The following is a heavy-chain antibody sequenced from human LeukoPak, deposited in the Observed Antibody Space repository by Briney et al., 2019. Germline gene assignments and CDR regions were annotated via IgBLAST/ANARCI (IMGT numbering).Heavy chain of an antibody. J-gene: IGHJ1*01. V-gene: IGHV3-23*01. CDR1: GFTFSNYA. CDR2: ISGSGGST. D-gene: IGHD4-17*01. Sequence: PGGSLRLSCAASGFTFSNYAMSWVRQAPGKGLEWVSVISGSGGSTYYADSVEGRFTVSRDNSKNTLYLQMNSLRAEDTAVFYCAEEIYGDPTGGRFQHWGQGTLVTVSS. CDR3: AEEIYGDPTGGRFQH.